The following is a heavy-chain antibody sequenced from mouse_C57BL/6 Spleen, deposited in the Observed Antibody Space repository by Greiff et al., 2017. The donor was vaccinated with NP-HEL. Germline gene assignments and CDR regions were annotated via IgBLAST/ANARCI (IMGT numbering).Heavy chain of an antibody. J-gene: IGHJ2*01. V-gene: IGHV1-81*01. CDR3: GYYYGSTQDYFDY. CDR2: IYPRSGNT. D-gene: IGHD1-1*01. CDR1: GYTFTSYG. Sequence: VQLQQSGAELARPGASVKLSCKASGYTFTSYGIRWVKQRTGQGLEWIGEIYPRSGNTYYNEKFKGKATLTADKSSSTAYMELRSLTSEDSAVYFCGYYYGSTQDYFDYWGQGTTLTVSS.